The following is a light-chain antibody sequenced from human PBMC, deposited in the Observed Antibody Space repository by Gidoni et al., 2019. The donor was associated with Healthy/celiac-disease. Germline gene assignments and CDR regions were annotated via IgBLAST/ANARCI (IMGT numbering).Light chain of an antibody. J-gene: IGKJ4*01. V-gene: IGKV3-11*01. CDR3: QQHSNWPLT. CDR2: DAS. CDR1: QSVSSY. Sequence: DIVLTQSPATLSSSPGDRVTLTCRASQSVSSYLTWYQQKPGQAPRLLIYDASNWATGLPARFSGSGSGTDFTLTISSLEPEDFAAYYCQQHSNWPLTFGGXTKVEIK.